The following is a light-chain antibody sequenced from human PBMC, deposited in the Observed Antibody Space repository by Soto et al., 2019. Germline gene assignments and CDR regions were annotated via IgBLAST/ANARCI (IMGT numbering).Light chain of an antibody. V-gene: IGLV2-14*01. J-gene: IGLJ1*01. CDR3: SSYTSSSTLV. CDR2: DVS. Sequence: QPASVSGAHLGARPITCTENRSDVGGYNYVSWYQQHPGKAPKLMIYDVSNRPSGVSNRFSGSKSGNTASLTISGLQAEDEADYYCSSYTSSSTLVFGTGTKVTVL. CDR1: RSDVGGYNY.